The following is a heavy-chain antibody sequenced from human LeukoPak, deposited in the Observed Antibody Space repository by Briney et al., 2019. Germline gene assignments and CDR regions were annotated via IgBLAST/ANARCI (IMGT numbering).Heavy chain of an antibody. CDR2: INQDGTEK. Sequence: QSGGSLRLFCAATQFTFTTYWMSWVRQAPGKGLEWVANINQDGTEKYYVDSVKGRFTISRDNAQNSLYLQMNSLRVEDTAVYYCAKVAKYYYGSETYYFFEHWGQGTPVTASS. CDR3: AKVAKYYYGSETYYFFEH. J-gene: IGHJ4*02. V-gene: IGHV3-7*01. CDR1: QFTFTTYW. D-gene: IGHD3-10*01.